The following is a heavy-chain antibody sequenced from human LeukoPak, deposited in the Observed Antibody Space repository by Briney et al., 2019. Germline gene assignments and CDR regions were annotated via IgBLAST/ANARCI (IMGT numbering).Heavy chain of an antibody. J-gene: IGHJ4*02. V-gene: IGHV4-34*01. D-gene: IGHD3-3*01. CDR3: ARGLNDSWTGENY. CDR1: DGSFSGYY. CDR2: INHSGST. Sequence: SETLSLTCAVYDGSFSGYYWSWIRQPPGKGLEWIGEINHSGSTNYNPSPKSRVTISLDTSKSQFSLKVRYVTAADTAVYYCARGLNDSWTGENYWGQGTLVTVSS.